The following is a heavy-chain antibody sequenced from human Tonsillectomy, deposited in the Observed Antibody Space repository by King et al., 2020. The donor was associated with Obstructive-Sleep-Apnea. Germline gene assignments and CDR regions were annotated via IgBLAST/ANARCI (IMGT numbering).Heavy chain of an antibody. CDR2: ISWDGGSN. D-gene: IGHD2-15*01. Sequence: VQLVESGGVVVQPGGSLRLSCAASGFTFDDYAMHWVRQDPGKGLEWVSLISWDGGSNYYADSVKGRFTISRDNSKNSLYLQMNSLRAVDTALYYCAKVALVGPVTPSAFDSWGQGTMVTVSS. V-gene: IGHV3-43D*03. J-gene: IGHJ3*02. CDR1: GFTFDDYA. CDR3: AKVALVGPVTPSAFDS.